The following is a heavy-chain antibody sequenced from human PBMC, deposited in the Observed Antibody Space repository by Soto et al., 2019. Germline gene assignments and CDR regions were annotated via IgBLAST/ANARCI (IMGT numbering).Heavy chain of an antibody. J-gene: IGHJ6*02. CDR3: ARGAAEHYGMDV. D-gene: IGHD3-10*01. CDR1: GFTFSSYA. V-gene: IGHV3-30-3*01. Sequence: QVQLVESGGGVVQPGRSLRLSCAASGFTFSSYAMHWVRQAPGKGLEWVAVISYDGSNKYYADSVKGRFTISRDNSKNTLYLQMNGLRAEDTAVYYCARGAAEHYGMDVWGQGTTVTVSS. CDR2: ISYDGSNK.